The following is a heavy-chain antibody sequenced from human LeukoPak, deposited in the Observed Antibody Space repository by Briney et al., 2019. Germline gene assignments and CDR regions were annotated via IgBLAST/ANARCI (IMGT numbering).Heavy chain of an antibody. J-gene: IGHJ4*02. CDR2: ISGSGADT. CDR1: GFPFTFA. Sequence: TGGSLRLSCAASGFPFTFAMSWVRQAPGKGLEWVSTISGSGADTCYADSVRGRFTISRDNSKNILYLQMNSLRAEDTAVYYCAKQSTTRSLGEGGQGTLVTVSS. CDR3: AKQSTTRSLGE. V-gene: IGHV3-23*01. D-gene: IGHD1-1*01.